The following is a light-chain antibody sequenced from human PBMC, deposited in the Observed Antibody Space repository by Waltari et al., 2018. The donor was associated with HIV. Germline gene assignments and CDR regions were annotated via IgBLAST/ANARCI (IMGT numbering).Light chain of an antibody. Sequence: DIVMTQSPDSLAVSLGERATINCKSSQSVLFSSNNKNYLAWYQQKPGQPPKLLLYWASTRESAVPDRFSDSGSGADFTLTISSLQAEDVAVYYCQQYYSTPLTFGGGTKVEIK. CDR3: QQYYSTPLT. CDR1: QSVLFSSNNKNY. V-gene: IGKV4-1*01. J-gene: IGKJ4*01. CDR2: WAS.